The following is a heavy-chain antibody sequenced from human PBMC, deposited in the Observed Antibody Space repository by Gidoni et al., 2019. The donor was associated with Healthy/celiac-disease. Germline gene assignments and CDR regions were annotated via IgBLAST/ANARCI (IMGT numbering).Heavy chain of an antibody. CDR1: GGSIISSSYY. V-gene: IGHV4-39*01. J-gene: IGHJ1*01. CDR2: IYYSGST. Sequence: QLQLQESGPGLVKPSETLSLTCTVSGGSIISSSYYWGWIRQPPGKGLEWIGSIYYSGSTYYNPSLKSRVTISVDTSKNQFSLKLSSVTAADTAVYYCARQTYYYDSSGYSIEYFQHWGQGTLVTVSS. D-gene: IGHD3-22*01. CDR3: ARQTYYYDSSGYSIEYFQH.